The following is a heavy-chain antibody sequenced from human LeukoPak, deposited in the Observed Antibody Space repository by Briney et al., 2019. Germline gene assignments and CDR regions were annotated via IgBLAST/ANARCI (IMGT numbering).Heavy chain of an antibody. CDR1: GFTFSNYA. J-gene: IGHJ4*02. Sequence: GGSLRLSCAASGFTFSNYAMNWVRQAPGKGLEWVSFIYSGGGTKYADSVRGRFTISRDNSRNTLYLQMNSLRSEDTAVYYCAKDRRPDGLYDLDYWAREPWSPSPQ. CDR2: FIYSGGGT. V-gene: IGHV3-23*01. D-gene: IGHD5/OR15-5a*01. CDR3: AKDRRPDGLYDLDY.